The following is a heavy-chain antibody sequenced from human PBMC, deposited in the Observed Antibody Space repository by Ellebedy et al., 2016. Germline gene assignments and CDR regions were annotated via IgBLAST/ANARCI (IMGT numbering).Heavy chain of an antibody. Sequence: SGPTLVQPTQTLTLTCTFSGFPLSTSGVGVGWIRQPPGKALEWLALIYWDDDKRYSPSLKSRLTITKDTSKNQVVLTMTNMDPVDTATYYCAHLPRHSSSHAFDIWGQGTMVTVSS. CDR1: GFPLSTSGVG. CDR2: IYWDDDK. CDR3: AHLPRHSSSHAFDI. J-gene: IGHJ3*02. V-gene: IGHV2-5*02. D-gene: IGHD6-6*01.